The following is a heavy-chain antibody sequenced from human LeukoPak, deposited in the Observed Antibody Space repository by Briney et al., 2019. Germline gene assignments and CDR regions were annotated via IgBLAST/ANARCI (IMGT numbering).Heavy chain of an antibody. Sequence: KPSETLSLTSAVSGGSISSGGYSWSWIRQPPGKGLEWIGYIYHSGSTYYNPSLRSRVTISVDRSKNQFSLKLSSVTAADTAVYYCARDRIAAAGGVAFDIWGQGTMVTVSS. CDR1: GGSISSGGYS. V-gene: IGHV4-30-2*01. J-gene: IGHJ3*02. CDR2: IYHSGST. CDR3: ARDRIAAAGGVAFDI. D-gene: IGHD6-13*01.